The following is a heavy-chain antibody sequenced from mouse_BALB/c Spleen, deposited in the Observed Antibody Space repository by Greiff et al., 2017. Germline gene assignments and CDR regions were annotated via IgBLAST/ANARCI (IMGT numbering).Heavy chain of an antibody. D-gene: IGHD2-4*01. CDR1: GYTFTSYT. CDR3: AREGGLYDYHYYFDY. Sequence: VQLQQSGAELARPGASVKMSCKASGYTFTSYTMHWVKQRPGQGLEWIGYINPSSGYTNYNQKFKDKATLTADKSSSTAYMQLSSLTSEDSAVYYCAREGGLYDYHYYFDYWGQGTTLTVSS. V-gene: IGHV1-4*01. J-gene: IGHJ2*01. CDR2: INPSSGYT.